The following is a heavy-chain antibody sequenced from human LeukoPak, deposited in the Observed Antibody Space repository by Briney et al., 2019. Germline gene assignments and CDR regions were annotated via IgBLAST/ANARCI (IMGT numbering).Heavy chain of an antibody. J-gene: IGHJ3*02. D-gene: IGHD2-8*02. Sequence: GGSLRLSCAASGFIFTNYNLNWVRQAPGKGLEWISSISGGSTYIYYADSVRGRSTISRDNAKNSVYLQMNSLRGEDTAVYYCARDDVTTNGGVIADSRLFDIWGQGTMVTVSS. CDR2: ISGGSTYI. CDR1: GFIFTNYN. CDR3: ARDDVTTNGGVIADSRLFDI. V-gene: IGHV3-21*01.